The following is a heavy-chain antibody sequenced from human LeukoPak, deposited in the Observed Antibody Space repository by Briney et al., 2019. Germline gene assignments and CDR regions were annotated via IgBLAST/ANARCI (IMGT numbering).Heavy chain of an antibody. CDR3: AKVGDGYNSGAVY. V-gene: IGHV1-69*05. CDR2: IIPMFGTP. J-gene: IGHJ4*02. D-gene: IGHD5-24*01. Sequence: ASVKVSCKASGGTFSSYAISWVRQAPGQGLEWMGGIIPMFGTPNYAQKFQGRVTINTDESTSTAYMELSSLRSEDTAVYYCAKVGDGYNSGAVYWGQGTLVTVSS. CDR1: GGTFSSYA.